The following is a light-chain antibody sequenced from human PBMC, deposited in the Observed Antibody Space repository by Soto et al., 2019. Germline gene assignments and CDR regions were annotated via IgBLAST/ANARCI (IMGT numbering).Light chain of an antibody. CDR2: DVS. CDR3: SSYTSTNFVI. Sequence: QSVLTQPASVSGSPGQSITISCTGSSGDIGDYKYVSWYKQHPGKAPKLMIYDVSNRPSGVSNRFSGSKSGNTASLTISGLQDEDEADYYCSSYTSTNFVIFGGGTKLTVL. V-gene: IGLV2-14*01. J-gene: IGLJ2*01. CDR1: SGDIGDYKY.